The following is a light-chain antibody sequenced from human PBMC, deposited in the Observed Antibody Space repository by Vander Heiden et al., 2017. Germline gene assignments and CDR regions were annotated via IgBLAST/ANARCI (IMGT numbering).Light chain of an antibody. CDR1: QDISDW. CDR2: KAS. CDR3: QQCASYYS. V-gene: IGKV1-5*03. J-gene: IGKJ2*03. Sequence: DIQMTQSPSTLSASVGDKVTITCRATQDISDWLAWYQQRPGEDPKLLIYKASNLESGVPSRFSGSGSGTQFTLTISSLQPDDFATYYCQQCASYYSFGQGTKVEIK.